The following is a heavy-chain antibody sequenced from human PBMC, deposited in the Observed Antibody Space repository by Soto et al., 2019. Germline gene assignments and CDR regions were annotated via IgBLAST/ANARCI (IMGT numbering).Heavy chain of an antibody. Sequence: QVQLVESGGGVVQPGRSLRLSCAASGFTFSSYAMHWVRQAPGKGLEWVAVISYDGSNKYYADSVKGRFTISRDNSKNTLYLQMNSLRAEDTAVYYCARDGYSNYVTRDGMDVW. CDR3: ARDGYSNYVTRDGMDV. V-gene: IGHV3-30-3*01. J-gene: IGHJ6*01. D-gene: IGHD4-4*01. CDR1: GFTFSSYA. CDR2: ISYDGSNK.